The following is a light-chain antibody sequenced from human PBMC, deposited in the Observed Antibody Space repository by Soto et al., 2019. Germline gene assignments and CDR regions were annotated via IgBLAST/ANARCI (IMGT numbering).Light chain of an antibody. CDR3: QKYNSAPLT. CDR1: QGIAPY. J-gene: IGKJ4*01. Sequence: DIQMTQSPSTLSASVGDRVTITCRASQGIAPYLAWFQQKPGKVPKLLIYATSTLQSGVPSRFSGSGSGTDFTLTIRSLQPEDVGTYYCQKYNSAPLTFGGGTKVEIK. CDR2: ATS. V-gene: IGKV1-27*01.